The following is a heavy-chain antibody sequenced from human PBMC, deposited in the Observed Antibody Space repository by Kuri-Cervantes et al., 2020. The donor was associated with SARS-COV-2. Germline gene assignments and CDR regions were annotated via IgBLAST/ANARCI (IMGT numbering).Heavy chain of an antibody. CDR1: GFTVSSNY. Sequence: ETLSLTCAASGFTVSSNYMSWVRQAPGKGLEWVSVIYSGGSTYYADSVKGRFTISRHNSKNTLYLQMNSLRAEDTAVYYCARRITMVRVAWVYFDYWGQGTLVTVSS. CDR3: ARRITMVRVAWVYFDY. CDR2: IYSGGST. D-gene: IGHD3-10*01. J-gene: IGHJ4*02. V-gene: IGHV3-53*01.